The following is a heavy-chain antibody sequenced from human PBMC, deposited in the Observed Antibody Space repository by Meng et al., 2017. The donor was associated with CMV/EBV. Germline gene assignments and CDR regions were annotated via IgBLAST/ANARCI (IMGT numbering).Heavy chain of an antibody. CDR3: ARRGSSPPPARNRAGYYYYYGMDV. Sequence: SVKVSCKASGGTFSSYAISWVRQAPGQGLEWMGGIIPIFGTANYAQKFQARVTITTDESTSTAYMELSSLRSEDTAVYYCARRGSSPPPARNRAGYYYYYGMDVWGQGTTVTVSS. D-gene: IGHD6-6*01. CDR2: IIPIFGTA. V-gene: IGHV1-69*05. CDR1: GGTFSSYA. J-gene: IGHJ6*02.